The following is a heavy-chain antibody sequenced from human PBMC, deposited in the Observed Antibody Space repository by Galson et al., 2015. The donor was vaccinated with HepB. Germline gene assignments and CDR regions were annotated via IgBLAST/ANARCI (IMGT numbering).Heavy chain of an antibody. D-gene: IGHD6-19*01. CDR1: GGSISGYY. V-gene: IGHV4-4*07. J-gene: IGHJ4*01. CDR2: FYNSENT. Sequence: ETLSLTCTVSGGSISGYYWSWILQPAGKGLEWIGRFYNSENTNYNPSLKSRVTMSVDTSKNQFSLKLSSVTAADTAVYYCARCYSSGWFDYWGHGTLITVSS. CDR3: ARCYSSGWFDY.